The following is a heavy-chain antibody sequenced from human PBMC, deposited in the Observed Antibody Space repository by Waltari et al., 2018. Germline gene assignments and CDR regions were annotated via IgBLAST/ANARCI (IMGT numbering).Heavy chain of an antibody. V-gene: IGHV3-48*03. J-gene: IGHJ4*02. D-gene: IGHD3-10*01. CDR3: TRERSVTGKGNLDY. Sequence: EVQLVESGGGLVQTGGSLRLSCAACGLPFSSYEMNWVRQAPGKGLEWVSYISSGGSNIFYAESVKGRFTISRDNAKNSLYLQMNSLRVEDTAVYYCTRERSVTGKGNLDYWGQGTLVTVSS. CDR1: GLPFSSYE. CDR2: ISSGGSNI.